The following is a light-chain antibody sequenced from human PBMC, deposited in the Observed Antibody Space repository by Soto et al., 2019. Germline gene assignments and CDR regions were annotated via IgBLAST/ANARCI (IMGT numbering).Light chain of an antibody. CDR3: SSYTSTSTYV. Sequence: QSALTLPASVSGSPGQSITISCTGTSGDVGGYDYVSWYQQHPGKAPKLMIYEVSNRPSGVSNRFSGSKSGTTASLTITGLQAEDEADYYCSSYTSTSTYVFGGGTKVTVL. J-gene: IGLJ2*01. CDR1: SGDVGGYDY. CDR2: EVS. V-gene: IGLV2-14*01.